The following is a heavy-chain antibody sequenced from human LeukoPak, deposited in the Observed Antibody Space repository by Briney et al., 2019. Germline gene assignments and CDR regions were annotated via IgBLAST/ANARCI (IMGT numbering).Heavy chain of an antibody. V-gene: IGHV3-23*01. CDR2: ISDSGGTT. Sequence: GGSLRLSCAASQFTFSSYAMTWVRQAPGKGLEWVSAISDSGGTTFYADSVKGRFTISRDNSKNTLFLQMNSLRAEDTAIYYCAKGRRNWNQGYFDNWGQGTLVTVSS. J-gene: IGHJ4*02. CDR1: QFTFSSYA. CDR3: AKGRRNWNQGYFDN. D-gene: IGHD1-1*01.